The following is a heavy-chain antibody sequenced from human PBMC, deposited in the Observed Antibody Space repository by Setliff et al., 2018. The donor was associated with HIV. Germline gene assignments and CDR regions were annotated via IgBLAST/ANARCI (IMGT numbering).Heavy chain of an antibody. V-gene: IGHV1-69*13. Sequence: SVKVSCKASGGTLSTSAIGWLRQAPGQGLEWMGGFIPMFGITQYAPKFQGSVTITADESTNTVYMELNSLRSEDTGVYYCARRTYGSGRFDPWGQGTLVTVSS. D-gene: IGHD6-19*01. CDR3: ARRTYGSGRFDP. J-gene: IGHJ5*02. CDR2: FIPMFGIT. CDR1: GGTLSTSA.